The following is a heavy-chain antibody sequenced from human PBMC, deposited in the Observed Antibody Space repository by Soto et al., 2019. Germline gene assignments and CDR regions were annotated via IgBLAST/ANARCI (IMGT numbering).Heavy chain of an antibody. D-gene: IGHD3-22*01. V-gene: IGHV3-7*01. CDR1: GFTFSSYW. J-gene: IGHJ6*02. CDR3: ARDRGRPDLRDTHYYDSSDLDYGMDV. Sequence: EVRLVESGGGLVQPGGSLTLSCAASGFTFSSYWMTWVRQAPGKGLEWVANINQDGSEKYYMDSMKGRFTISRDNAKNSLLLQLNSLRAEDTAVYYCARDRGRPDLRDTHYYDSSDLDYGMDVWGQGTTVTVYS. CDR2: INQDGSEK.